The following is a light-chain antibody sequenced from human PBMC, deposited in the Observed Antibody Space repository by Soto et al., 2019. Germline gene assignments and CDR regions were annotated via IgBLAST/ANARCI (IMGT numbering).Light chain of an antibody. CDR1: TVGDKY. CDR3: QAWDSPTGV. V-gene: IGLV3-1*01. J-gene: IGLJ1*01. CDR2: QNG. Sequence: SYELTQPSSVAVSPGQTASITCSGDTVGDKYASWYKQKPGQSPVLVIYQNGRRPSGIPERFSGSNYENTATLTISGTQDMDDADYCLQAWDSPTGVFGPGTKLTVL.